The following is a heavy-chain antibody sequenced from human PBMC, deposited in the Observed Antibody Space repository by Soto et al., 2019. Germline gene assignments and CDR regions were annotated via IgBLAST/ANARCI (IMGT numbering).Heavy chain of an antibody. CDR3: AREGGRRASSRRYFDY. V-gene: IGHV3-33*01. CDR1: GFTFSSYG. J-gene: IGHJ4*02. Sequence: QVQLVESGGGVVQPGRSLRLSCAASGFTFSSYGMHWVRQAPGKGLEWVAVIWYDGSNKYYADSVKGRFTISRDNSKNTLYLQMNSLRAEDTAVYYCAREGGRRASSRRYFDYWGQGTLVNVSS. CDR2: IWYDGSNK.